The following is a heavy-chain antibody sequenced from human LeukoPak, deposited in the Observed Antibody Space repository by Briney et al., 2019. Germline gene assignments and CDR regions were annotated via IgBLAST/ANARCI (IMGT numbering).Heavy chain of an antibody. Sequence: PGGSLRLSCAASGFTFSSYGMHWVREAPGKGLEWVAVMSYNGQITYYADSVKSRFTISRDNTQNMLYLQMNSLRVDNTSVYYCAKVQLERRELLPNFDSWGQGTLVTVSS. CDR1: GFTFSSYG. CDR2: MSYNGQIT. V-gene: IGHV3-30*18. CDR3: AKVQLERRELLPNFDS. J-gene: IGHJ4*02. D-gene: IGHD1-1*01.